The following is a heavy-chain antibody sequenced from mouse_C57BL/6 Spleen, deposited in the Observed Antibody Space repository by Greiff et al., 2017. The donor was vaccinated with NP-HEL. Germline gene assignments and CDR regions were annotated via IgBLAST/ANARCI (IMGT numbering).Heavy chain of an antibody. J-gene: IGHJ2*01. Sequence: QVQLQQSGPELVKPGASVKISCKASGYAFSSSWMNWVKQRPGKGLEWIGRIYPGDGDTNYNGKFKGKATLTADKSSSTAYMQLSSLTSEDSAVYFCARERDGNFDYWGQGTTLTVSS. CDR3: ARERDGNFDY. V-gene: IGHV1-82*01. CDR1: GYAFSSSW. D-gene: IGHD2-1*01. CDR2: IYPGDGDT.